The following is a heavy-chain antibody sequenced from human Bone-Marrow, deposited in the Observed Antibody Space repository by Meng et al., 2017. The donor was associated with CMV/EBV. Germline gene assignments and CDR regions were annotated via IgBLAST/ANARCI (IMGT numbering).Heavy chain of an antibody. V-gene: IGHV3-30-3*01. CDR3: ARGNARLDY. CDR1: GFTFTRYA. Sequence: QGQLGPSGVEGKEPGAPVKSSCAASGFTFTRYAMPWARQAPGKGLVWVAVISYDGSNKNYAVSVKGRITITRDNSKDTLYLQMNSLRAEDTAVYYCARGNARLDYWGQGTLVTVSS. D-gene: IGHD3-16*01. CDR2: ISYDGSNK. J-gene: IGHJ4*02.